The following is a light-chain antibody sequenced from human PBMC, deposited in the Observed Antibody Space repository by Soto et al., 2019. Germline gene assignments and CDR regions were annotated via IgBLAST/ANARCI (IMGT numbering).Light chain of an antibody. Sequence: QYVRSHPAAVCWSPGHLIAISCTGTSSDVGGYNYVSWYQQHPGKAPKLMIYEVSDRPSGVSNRFSGSKSGNTASLTISGLQAEDEADYYCSSYTITTNYVFGTGTKVTVL. CDR3: SSYTITTNYV. J-gene: IGLJ1*01. CDR2: EVS. CDR1: SSDVGGYNY. V-gene: IGLV2-14*01.